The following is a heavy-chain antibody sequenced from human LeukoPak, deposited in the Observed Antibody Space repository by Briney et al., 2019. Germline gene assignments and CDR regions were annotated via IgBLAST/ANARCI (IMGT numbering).Heavy chain of an antibody. D-gene: IGHD6-19*01. CDR1: GFTFDDYA. J-gene: IGHJ4*02. V-gene: IGHV3-9*01. CDR3: AKERGSSGWYRGPFDY. CDR2: ISWNSGSI. Sequence: QPGGSLRLSCAASGFTFDDYAMHWVRQAPGKGLEWVSAISWNSGSIGYADSVKGRFTISRDNAKNSLYLQMNSLRAEDTALYYCAKERGSSGWYRGPFDYWGQGTLVTVSS.